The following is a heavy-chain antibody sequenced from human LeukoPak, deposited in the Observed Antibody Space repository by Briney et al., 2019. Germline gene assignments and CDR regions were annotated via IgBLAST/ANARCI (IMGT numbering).Heavy chain of an antibody. CDR1: GFIFSNYG. D-gene: IGHD5-12*01. J-gene: IGHJ4*02. CDR3: ANLGGSGYDPVDY. Sequence: GGSLRLSCAASGFIFSNYGMSWVRQAPGKGLEWVSAISGSGGSTYYADSVKGRFTISRDNSKNTLYLQMNSLRAEDTAVYYCANLGGSGYDPVDYWGQGTLVTVSS. CDR2: ISGSGGST. V-gene: IGHV3-23*01.